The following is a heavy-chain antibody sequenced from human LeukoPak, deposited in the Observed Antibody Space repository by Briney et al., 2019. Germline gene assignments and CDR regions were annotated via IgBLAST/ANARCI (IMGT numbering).Heavy chain of an antibody. CDR1: GATFSSYA. D-gene: IGHD3-10*01. CDR3: ARDASSSHYYGSGSYRY. Sequence: SSVKVSFKASGATFSSYAISWVRQSTGQGLGWMGGIIPILGTANYAQKFQGRVTITTDESTSTAYMELSSLRSEDTAVYYCARDASSSHYYGSGSYRYWGQGTLVTVSS. V-gene: IGHV1-69*05. CDR2: IIPILGTA. J-gene: IGHJ4*02.